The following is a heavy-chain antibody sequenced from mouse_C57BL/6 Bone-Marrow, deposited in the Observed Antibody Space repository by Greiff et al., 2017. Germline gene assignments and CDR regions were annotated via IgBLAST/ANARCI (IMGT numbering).Heavy chain of an antibody. CDR2: IHPNSGST. Sequence: QVQLQQPGAELVKPGASVKLSCKASGYTFTSYWMHWVKQRPGQGLEWIGMIHPNSGSTNYNEKFKSKATLTVDKSSSTAYMQLSSLTSEDSAVYYCARYYYGSSYGWFAYWGQGTLVTVSA. CDR1: GYTFTSYW. J-gene: IGHJ3*01. CDR3: ARYYYGSSYGWFAY. D-gene: IGHD1-1*01. V-gene: IGHV1-64*01.